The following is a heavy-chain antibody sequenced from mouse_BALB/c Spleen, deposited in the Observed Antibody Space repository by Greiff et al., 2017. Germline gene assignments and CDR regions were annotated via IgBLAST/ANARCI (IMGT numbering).Heavy chain of an antibody. D-gene: IGHD2-4*01. Sequence: VQLQQSGAELMKPGASVKISCKATGYTFSSYWIEWVKQRPGHGLEWIGEILPGSGSTNYNEKFKGKATFTADTSSNTTYMQLSSLTSEDSAVYYCGTMITTGYFDYWGQGTTLTVSS. CDR1: GYTFSSYW. CDR3: GTMITTGYFDY. V-gene: IGHV1-9*01. J-gene: IGHJ2*01. CDR2: ILPGSGST.